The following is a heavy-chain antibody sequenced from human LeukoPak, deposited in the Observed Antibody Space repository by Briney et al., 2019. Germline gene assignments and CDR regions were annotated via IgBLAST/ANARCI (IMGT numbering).Heavy chain of an antibody. J-gene: IGHJ4*02. CDR1: GFTFSSYG. V-gene: IGHV3-33*01. Sequence: GGSLRLSCAASGFTFSSYGMHWVRQAPGKGLEGVAVIWYDGSNKYYAASVKGRFTISRDNSKNTLYLQMNSLRAEDTAVYYCARGPAHNSYYLDYWGQGTLVTVSS. CDR2: IWYDGSNK. CDR3: ARGPAHNSYYLDY.